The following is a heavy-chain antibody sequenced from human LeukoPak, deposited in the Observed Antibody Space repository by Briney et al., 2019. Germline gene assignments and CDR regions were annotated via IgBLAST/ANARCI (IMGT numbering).Heavy chain of an antibody. CDR1: GFTFSSYA. V-gene: IGHV3-15*01. J-gene: IGHJ6*03. CDR2: IKSNFNGGTI. Sequence: GGSLRLSCAASGFTFSSYAMSWVRQTPGKGLEWVGRIKSNFNGGTIDYAAPVKGRFIISRDDSKNTLYLQMNSLITEDTAVYYCTTDPPRTGGRYMAVWGKGTTVTVSS. CDR3: TTDPPRTGGRYMAV. D-gene: IGHD1-1*01.